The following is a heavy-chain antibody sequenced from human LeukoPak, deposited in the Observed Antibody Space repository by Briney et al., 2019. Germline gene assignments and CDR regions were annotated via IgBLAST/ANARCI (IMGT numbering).Heavy chain of an antibody. D-gene: IGHD3-10*01. CDR3: ARGRTMVRGVRPIYYYMDV. J-gene: IGHJ6*03. V-gene: IGHV4-34*01. CDR2: IHHSGST. Sequence: SETLSLTCAVYGGSFTNYYWSWIRQPPGKGLEWLGEIHHSGSTKYNPSLKSRVTISVDTSKNQFSLKLSSVTAADTAVYYCARGRTMVRGVRPIYYYMDVWGKGTTVTVSS. CDR1: GGSFTNYY.